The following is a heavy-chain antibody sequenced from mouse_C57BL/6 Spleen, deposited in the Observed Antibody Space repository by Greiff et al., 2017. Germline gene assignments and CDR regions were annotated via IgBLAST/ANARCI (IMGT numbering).Heavy chain of an antibody. CDR2: IYPGDGDT. Sequence: VQLVESGPELVKPGASVKISCKASGYAFSSSWMNWVKQRPGKGLEWIGRIYPGDGDTNYNGKFKGKATLTADKSSSTAYMQLSSLTSEDSAVYFCARDGYSRFAYWGQGTLVTVSA. V-gene: IGHV1-82*01. J-gene: IGHJ3*01. D-gene: IGHD2-3*01. CDR1: GYAFSSSW. CDR3: ARDGYSRFAY.